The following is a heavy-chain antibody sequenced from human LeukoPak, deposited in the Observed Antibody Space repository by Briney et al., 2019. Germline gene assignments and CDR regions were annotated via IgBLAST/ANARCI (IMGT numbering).Heavy chain of an antibody. CDR1: GGSISSSSYY. CDR2: TYYSGST. D-gene: IGHD5-18*01. Sequence: PSETLSLTCTVSGGSISSSSYYWGWIRQPPGMGLVWIGGTYYSGSTYYNPSLKSRVTISVDTSKNQFSLKLSSVTAADTAVYYCATAEMTGYSYGHDAFDIWGQGTMVTVSS. V-gene: IGHV4-39*01. CDR3: ATAEMTGYSYGHDAFDI. J-gene: IGHJ3*02.